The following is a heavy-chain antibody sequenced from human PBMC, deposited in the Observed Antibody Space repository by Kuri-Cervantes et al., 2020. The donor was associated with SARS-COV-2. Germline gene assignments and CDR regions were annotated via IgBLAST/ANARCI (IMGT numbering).Heavy chain of an antibody. J-gene: IGHJ6*02. D-gene: IGHD6-19*01. CDR2: ISYDGSNK. CDR1: GFTFSSYA. V-gene: IGHV3-30-3*01. CDR3: ARATGFKIIAVAGTGDYYYGMDV. Sequence: GESLKISCAASGFTFSSYATHWVRQAPGKGLEWVAVISYDGSNKYYADSVKGRFTISRDNSKNTLYLQMNSLRAEDTAVYYCARATGFKIIAVAGTGDYYYGMDVWGQGTAVTVSS.